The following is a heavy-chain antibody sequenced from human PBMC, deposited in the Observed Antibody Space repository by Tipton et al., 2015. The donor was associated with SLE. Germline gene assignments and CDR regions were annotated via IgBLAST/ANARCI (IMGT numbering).Heavy chain of an antibody. V-gene: IGHV4-34*01. Sequence: TLSLTCAVYGGSFSGYYWSWLRQSPGKGLEWIGEINHSGSTNYNPSLKSRVTISVDRSNKQFSLNLSSVTAADTAVYYCARERIEEYGGKENWIDPWGQGTLVTVSS. CDR2: INHSGST. CDR3: ARERIEEYGGKENWIDP. D-gene: IGHD4/OR15-4a*01. CDR1: GGSFSGYY. J-gene: IGHJ5*02.